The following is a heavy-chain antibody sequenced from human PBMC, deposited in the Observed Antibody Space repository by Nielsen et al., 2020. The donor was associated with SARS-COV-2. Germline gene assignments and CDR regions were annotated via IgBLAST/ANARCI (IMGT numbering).Heavy chain of an antibody. Sequence: SETLSLTCAVYGGSFSGYYWSWIRQPPGKGLEWIGEINHSGSTNYNPSLKSRVTISVDTSKNQFSLKLSSVTAADTAVYYCARDGYDYRYYYYGMDVWGQGTMVTVSS. CDR3: ARDGYDYRYYYYGMDV. CDR1: GGSFSGYY. D-gene: IGHD5-12*01. J-gene: IGHJ6*02. CDR2: INHSGST. V-gene: IGHV4-34*01.